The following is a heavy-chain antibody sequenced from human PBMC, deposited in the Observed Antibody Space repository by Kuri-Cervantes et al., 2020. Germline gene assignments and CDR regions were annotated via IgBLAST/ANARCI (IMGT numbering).Heavy chain of an antibody. CDR2: INSDGSST. V-gene: IGHV3-74*01. Sequence: GESLKISCAASGFTFSSYAMHWVRQAPGKGLVWVSRINSDGSSTSYADSVKGRFTISRDNAKNTLYLQMNSLRAEDTAVYYCARGGVVVVAATPYWGQGTLVTVSS. D-gene: IGHD2-15*01. J-gene: IGHJ4*02. CDR1: GFTFSSYA. CDR3: ARGGVVVVAATPY.